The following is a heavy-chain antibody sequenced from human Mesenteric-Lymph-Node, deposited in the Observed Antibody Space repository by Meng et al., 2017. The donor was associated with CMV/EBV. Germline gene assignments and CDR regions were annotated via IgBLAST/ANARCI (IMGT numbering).Heavy chain of an antibody. D-gene: IGHD3-3*01. CDR1: GFTFSSFW. J-gene: IGHJ5*02. CDR3: ARDNYDFWSGQNHVGGDWFDP. V-gene: IGHV3-74*01. Sequence: GGSLRLSCAASGFTFSSFWMHWVRQAPGKGLVWVSRINSDGSAASSADSVKGRFTISRDNAKNTLYLQMNSLRAEDTAVYYCARDNYDFWSGQNHVGGDWFDPGAREPWSPSPQ. CDR2: INSDGSAA.